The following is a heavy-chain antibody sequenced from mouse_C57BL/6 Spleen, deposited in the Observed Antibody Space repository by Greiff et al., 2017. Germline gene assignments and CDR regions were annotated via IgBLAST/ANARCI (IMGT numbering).Heavy chain of an antibody. CDR1: GYTFTDYY. V-gene: IGHV1-26*01. Sequence: VQLQQSGPELVKPGASVKISCKASGYTFTDYYMNWVKQSHGKSLEWIGDINPNNGGTSYNQKFKGKATLTVDKSSSTAYMELRSLTSEDSAVYYCARRDGNRWYFDVWGTGTTVTVSS. CDR3: ARRDGNRWYFDV. CDR2: INPNNGGT. J-gene: IGHJ1*03. D-gene: IGHD2-1*01.